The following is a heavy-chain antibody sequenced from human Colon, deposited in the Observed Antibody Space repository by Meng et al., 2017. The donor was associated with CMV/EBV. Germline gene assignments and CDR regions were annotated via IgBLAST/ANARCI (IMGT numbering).Heavy chain of an antibody. D-gene: IGHD1-26*01. CDR3: LTDPNWGAF. J-gene: IGHJ4*02. CDR2: IGRSGTDV. Sequence: EVQVVESGGGLVKPGGSLRLSCAASEFIFKTYDMYWVRQAPGKGLEWVSSIGRSGTDVAYADPVEGRFTISRDKNSLYLEMKSLRADDTAVYYCLTDPNWGAFWGQGTLVTVSS. CDR1: EFIFKTYD. V-gene: IGHV3-21*01.